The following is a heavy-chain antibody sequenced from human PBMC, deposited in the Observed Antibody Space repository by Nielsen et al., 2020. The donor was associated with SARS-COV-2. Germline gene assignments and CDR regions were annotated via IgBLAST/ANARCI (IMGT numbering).Heavy chain of an antibody. CDR1: GYSLSSGYY. CDR3: ARSGFYDSSSGTKYYYHVDV. J-gene: IGHJ6*02. Sequence: SETLSLTCIVSGYSLSSGYYWGWIRQPPTKGLEWIGSIYHSGNFYYNPSLESRVTISVDTSKNQFSLRLTSLTAADTATYYCARSGFYDSSSGTKYYYHVDVWGQGTTVTVSS. V-gene: IGHV4-38-2*02. CDR2: IYHSGNF. D-gene: IGHD3-10*01.